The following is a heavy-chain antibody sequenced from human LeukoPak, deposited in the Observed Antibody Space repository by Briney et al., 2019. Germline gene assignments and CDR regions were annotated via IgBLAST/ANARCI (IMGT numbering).Heavy chain of an antibody. Sequence: MTSETLSLTCTVSGGSISSYYWSWIRQPPGKGLEWIGYIYYSGSTNYNPSLKSRVTISVDTSKNQFSLKLSSVTAADTAVYYCARGFISDYSSGPVAAWGQGTLVTVSS. D-gene: IGHD3-22*01. V-gene: IGHV4-59*01. CDR1: GGSISSYY. J-gene: IGHJ5*02. CDR3: ARGFISDYSSGPVAA. CDR2: IYYSGST.